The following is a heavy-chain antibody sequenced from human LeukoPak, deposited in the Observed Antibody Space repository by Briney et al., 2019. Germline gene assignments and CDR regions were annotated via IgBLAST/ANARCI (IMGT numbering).Heavy chain of an antibody. J-gene: IGHJ4*02. CDR3: VRKGGFTSTWIDYWRRGTSWIDY. D-gene: IGHD1-14*01. CDR1: GFNFNSYW. V-gene: IGHV3-7*01. CDR2: IKEDGSEK. Sequence: GGSLRLSCAASGFNFNSYWMSWVRQAPGKGLEWVANIKEDGSEKYYVDSVKGRFTISRDNAKNSLYLQMNSLTAEDTAVYYCVRKGGFTSTWIDYWRRGTSWIDYWGQGTLVTVSS.